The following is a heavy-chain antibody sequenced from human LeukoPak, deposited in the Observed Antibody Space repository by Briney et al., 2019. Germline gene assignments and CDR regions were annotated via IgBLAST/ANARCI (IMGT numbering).Heavy chain of an antibody. CDR1: GYTFTSYY. V-gene: IGHV1-46*01. CDR3: ARESRVVTAIRALKY. CDR2: INPSGGST. D-gene: IGHD2-21*02. Sequence: ASVEVSCKASGYTFTSYYMHWVRQAPEQGLEWMGIINPSGGSTSYAQKFQGRVTMTRDTSTSTVYMELSSLRSEDTAVYYCARESRVVTAIRALKYWGQGTLVTVSS. J-gene: IGHJ4*02.